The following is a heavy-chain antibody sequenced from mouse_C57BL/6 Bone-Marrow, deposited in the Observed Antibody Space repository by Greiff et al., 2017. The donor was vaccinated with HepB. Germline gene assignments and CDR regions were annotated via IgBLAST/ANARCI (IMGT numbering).Heavy chain of an antibody. D-gene: IGHD1-1*01. CDR3: TRSDYGSPYYFDY. J-gene: IGHJ2*01. V-gene: IGHV1-5*01. Sequence: EVQLVESGTVLARPGASVKMSCKTSGYTFTSYWMHWVKQRPGQGLEWIGAIYPGNSDTSYNQKFKGKAKLTAVTSASTAYMELSSLTNEDSAVYYCTRSDYGSPYYFDYWGQGTTLTVSS. CDR2: IYPGNSDT. CDR1: GYTFTSYW.